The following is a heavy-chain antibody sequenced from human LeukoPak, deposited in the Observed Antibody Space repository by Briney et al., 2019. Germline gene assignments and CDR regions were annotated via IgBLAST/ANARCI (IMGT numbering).Heavy chain of an antibody. D-gene: IGHD3-3*01. V-gene: IGHV3-30*02. CDR2: IRYDGNNK. Sequence: GGSLRLSCAASGFTFSSYGMHWVRQAPGKGLEWVAFIRYDGNNKYYADSVKGRFTISRDNSKNTLYLQMNSLRAEDTAVYYCARDGPSYYDFWSGYLNWFDPWGQGTLVTVSS. J-gene: IGHJ5*02. CDR3: ARDGPSYYDFWSGYLNWFDP. CDR1: GFTFSSYG.